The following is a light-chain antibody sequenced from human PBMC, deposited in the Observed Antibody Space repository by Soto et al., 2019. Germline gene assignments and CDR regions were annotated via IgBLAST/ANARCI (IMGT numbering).Light chain of an antibody. V-gene: IGKV1-39*01. CDR1: QSISSY. CDR3: QQSHSTPRT. J-gene: IGKJ4*01. CDR2: GAS. Sequence: DIQMTQSPSSLSASVGDRVTITCRASQSISSYLNWYQQKPGKAPKVLISGASSLQSGVPLRFSGSGSGTDFTLTISSLQSEDFASYYCQQSHSTPRTFGGGTKVDIK.